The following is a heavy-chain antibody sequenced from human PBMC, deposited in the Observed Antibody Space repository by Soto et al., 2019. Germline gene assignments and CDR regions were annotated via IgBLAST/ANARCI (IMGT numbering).Heavy chain of an antibody. CDR2: ISGSGGST. CDR1: GFTFSSYA. V-gene: IGHV3-23*01. CDR3: ANHPVAAGSIPQPFYGMDV. D-gene: IGHD6-13*01. Sequence: GGFLRLSCAASGFTFSSYAMSWVRQAPGKGLEWVSAISGSGGSTYYADSVKGRFTISRDNSKNTLYLQMNSLRAEDTAVYYCANHPVAAGSIPQPFYGMDVWGQGTTVTVSS. J-gene: IGHJ6*02.